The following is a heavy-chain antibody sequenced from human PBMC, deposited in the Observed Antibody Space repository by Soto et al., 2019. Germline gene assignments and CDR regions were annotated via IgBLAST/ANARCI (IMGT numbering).Heavy chain of an antibody. J-gene: IGHJ2*01. V-gene: IGHV1-58*01. CDR1: GFTFTRSA. Sequence: WASVKVSCKASGFTFTRSAVQWVRQARGQRLEWIGWIVVGSGNTDNAQKFQERVSITRDTSTSTVYTELSSLRSEDTAVYYCAADVPAPRINMNPSDWYFDVWGRGTLVTVSS. D-gene: IGHD3-22*01. CDR2: IVVGSGNT. CDR3: AADVPAPRINMNPSDWYFDV.